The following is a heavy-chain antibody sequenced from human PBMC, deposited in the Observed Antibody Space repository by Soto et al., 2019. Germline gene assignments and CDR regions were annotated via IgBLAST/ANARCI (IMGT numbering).Heavy chain of an antibody. CDR1: GFTFRSYG. J-gene: IGHJ4*02. V-gene: IGHV3-23*01. CDR2: ISQSAGGNT. D-gene: IGHD1-7*01. CDR3: AGWKYDY. Sequence: VGSLRLSSAASGFTFRSYGMMWVRQAPGKGLEWGSAISQSAGGNTYYADSVKGRFTILRDHSKNTLYLQKDSLRPEDTAQYYCAGWKYDYWGQGTQVTVSS.